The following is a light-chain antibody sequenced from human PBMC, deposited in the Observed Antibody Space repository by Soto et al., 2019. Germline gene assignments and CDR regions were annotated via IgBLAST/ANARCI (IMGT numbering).Light chain of an antibody. Sequence: EIVLTQSPDTLSLSPGKRGTLSCRASESVDFHLAWYQQKPGQAPRLLIYDASVRATGTPARFSGSGSGTDFTLTISSLEPEDFALYYCQQRSTWPTFGQGTRLEIK. CDR2: DAS. V-gene: IGKV3-11*01. J-gene: IGKJ5*01. CDR3: QQRSTWPT. CDR1: ESVDFH.